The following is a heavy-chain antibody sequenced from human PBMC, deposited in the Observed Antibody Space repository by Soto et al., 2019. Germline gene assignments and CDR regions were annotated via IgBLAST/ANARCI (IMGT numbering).Heavy chain of an antibody. V-gene: IGHV2-26*01. CDR3: ARYLPYSSNFFDC. CDR1: GFSLSNAGMG. J-gene: IGHJ4*02. CDR2: IFSNDEK. Sequence: QVTLKESGPVLVKPTETLTLTCTVSGFSLSNAGMGVSWIRQPPGKALEWLAHIFSNDEKSYSTSLKRRLTIAKDTSKSQVVLTMTNMDPVDTATFYCARYLPYSSNFFDCWGQGTLVTVSS. D-gene: IGHD6-13*01.